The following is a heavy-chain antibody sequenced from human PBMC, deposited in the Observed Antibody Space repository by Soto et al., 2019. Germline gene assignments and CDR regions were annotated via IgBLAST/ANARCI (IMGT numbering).Heavy chain of an antibody. Sequence: EVQLVESGGGLVQPGVSLRLSCAASGFTFSNYWMSWVRQAPGKGLERVANMKQDGSEKDYVGSVKGRFTISRDNAKNSLYLQMNSLTTEDTAVYYCARLITPRVLDSWGQGTLVTVSS. V-gene: IGHV3-7*05. CDR2: MKQDGSEK. CDR1: GFTFSNYW. J-gene: IGHJ4*02. D-gene: IGHD1-20*01. CDR3: ARLITPRVLDS.